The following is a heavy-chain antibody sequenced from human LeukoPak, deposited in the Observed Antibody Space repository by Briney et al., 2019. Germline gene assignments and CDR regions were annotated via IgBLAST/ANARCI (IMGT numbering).Heavy chain of an antibody. J-gene: IGHJ4*02. Sequence: GGSLRLSCAASGFTVSSNYMSWARQAPGEGLEWVSVIYSGGSTCYADSVKGRFTISRDNSKNTLYLQMNNLTDEDTAVYYCTKDAAVLTSGIAASSHEFWGQGTLVTVSS. V-gene: IGHV3-53*05. CDR3: TKDAAVLTSGIAASSHEF. CDR2: IYSGGST. D-gene: IGHD6-13*01. CDR1: GFTVSSNY.